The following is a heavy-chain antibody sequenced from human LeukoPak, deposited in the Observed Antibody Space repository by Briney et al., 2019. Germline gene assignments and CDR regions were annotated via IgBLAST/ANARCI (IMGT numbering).Heavy chain of an antibody. CDR1: GFTVSSIH. D-gene: IGHD3-10*01. Sequence: GGSLRLSCAASGFTVSSIHMVWVRQAPGKGLEWVAVVSKDGNTKYYADSVKGRFTISRDNSKNTVYLQMNSLRTEDTSVYYCARGIQPPKYYGSGSDTFDIWGQGTMVTASS. CDR3: ARGIQPPKYYGSGSDTFDI. CDR2: VSKDGNTK. V-gene: IGHV3-30*03. J-gene: IGHJ3*02.